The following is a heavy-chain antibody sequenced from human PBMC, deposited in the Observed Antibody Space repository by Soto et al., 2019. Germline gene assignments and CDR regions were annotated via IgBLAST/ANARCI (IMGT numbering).Heavy chain of an antibody. Sequence: EVQLVESGRGLVQPGGSLRLSCAASGFTFSSYWMHWVRQAPGKGLVWVSRINSDGSSTSYADSVKGRFTISRDNAKNTLYLQMNSLRAEDTAVYYCARVGGGYDILTGYHYDYWGQGTLVTVSS. CDR3: ARVGGGYDILTGYHYDY. V-gene: IGHV3-74*01. D-gene: IGHD3-9*01. CDR1: GFTFSSYW. J-gene: IGHJ4*02. CDR2: INSDGSST.